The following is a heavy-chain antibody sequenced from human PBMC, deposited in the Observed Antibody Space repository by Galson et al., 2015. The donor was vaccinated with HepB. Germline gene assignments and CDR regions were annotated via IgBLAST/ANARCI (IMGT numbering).Heavy chain of an antibody. CDR3: ARVTVMAPDYFDY. CDR1: GFTFSSYS. J-gene: IGHJ4*02. V-gene: IGHV3-30*04. CDR2: ISYDGSSK. D-gene: IGHD5-18*01. Sequence: SLRLSCAASGFTFSSYSIHWVRQAPGKGLEWVAVISYDGSSKYYADSVKGRFTISRDNSKNTLYLQMSSLRADDTAVYYCARVTVMAPDYFDYWGQGTLVTVSS.